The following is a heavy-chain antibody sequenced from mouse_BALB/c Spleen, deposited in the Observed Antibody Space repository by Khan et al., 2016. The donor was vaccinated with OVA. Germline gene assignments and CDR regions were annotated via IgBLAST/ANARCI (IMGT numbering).Heavy chain of an antibody. D-gene: IGHD2-4*01. V-gene: IGHV2-2*02. CDR3: ARNYDYDEGLAY. J-gene: IGHJ3*01. CDR2: IWSGGST. CDR1: GFSLTSYG. Sequence: VQLQESGPGLVQPSQSLSITCTVSGFSLTSYGVHWVRQSPGKGLEWLGVIWSGGSTDYNAAFISRLSISKENSKSQVFFKMNSLQANDTAIISCARNYDYDEGLAYWGQGTLVTVSA.